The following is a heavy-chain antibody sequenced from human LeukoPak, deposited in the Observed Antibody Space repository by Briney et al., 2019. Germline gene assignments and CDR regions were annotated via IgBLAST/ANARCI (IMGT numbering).Heavy chain of an antibody. CDR2: IFSSGHA. CDR1: GDALTVSF. Sequence: PSETLSLTCTVSGDALTVSFWTWIRQPPEMGLVWIGYIFSSGHADYNPSLESRVTFSLDMSKNQFSLDLTSVTAADTAVYYCARAPEYFGGLTGNLYHYDPWGRGALVTVSS. CDR3: ARAPEYFGGLTGNLYHYDP. D-gene: IGHD3-9*01. V-gene: IGHV4-59*01. J-gene: IGHJ5*02.